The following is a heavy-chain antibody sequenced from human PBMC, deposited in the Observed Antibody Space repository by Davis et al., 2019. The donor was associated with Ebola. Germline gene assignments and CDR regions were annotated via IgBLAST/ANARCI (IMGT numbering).Heavy chain of an antibody. CDR3: ARDPGIRYGLDV. CDR2: IYHSEKT. Sequence: PSETLSLTCTVSGYSISSGYYWGWIRQSPGKGLEWIGSIYHSEKTYLNPSLKSRFTISVDTSKNQVSLKLSSVSAADTAVYYCARDPGIRYGLDVWGQGTAVIVSS. CDR1: GYSISSGYY. J-gene: IGHJ6*02. V-gene: IGHV4-38-2*02. D-gene: IGHD3-10*01.